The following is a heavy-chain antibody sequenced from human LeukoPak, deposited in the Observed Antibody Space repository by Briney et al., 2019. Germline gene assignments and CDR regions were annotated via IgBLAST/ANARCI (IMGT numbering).Heavy chain of an antibody. Sequence: SVKVSCKASGGTFSSYAISWVRQAPGQGLEWMGGIIPIFGTANYAQKFQGRVTITADESTSTAYMELSSLRSEDTAVYYCERDLDGSGSYGGPFDYWGQGTLVTVSS. CDR3: ERDLDGSGSYGGPFDY. V-gene: IGHV1-69*13. CDR1: GGTFSSYA. D-gene: IGHD3-10*01. J-gene: IGHJ4*02. CDR2: IIPIFGTA.